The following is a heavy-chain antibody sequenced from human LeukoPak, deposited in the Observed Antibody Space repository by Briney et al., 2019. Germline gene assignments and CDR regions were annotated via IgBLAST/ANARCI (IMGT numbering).Heavy chain of an antibody. CDR2: ISYDGSNK. CDR1: GFTFSSYA. D-gene: IGHD3-22*01. CDR3: ARTYDHYYDSSGPDY. J-gene: IGHJ4*02. V-gene: IGHV3-30-3*01. Sequence: GGSLRLSCAASGFTFSSYAMHWVRQAPGKGLEWVAVISYDGSNKYYADSVKGRFTISRDNSKNTLYLQMNSLRAEDTAVYYCARTYDHYYDSSGPDYWGQGTLVTVSS.